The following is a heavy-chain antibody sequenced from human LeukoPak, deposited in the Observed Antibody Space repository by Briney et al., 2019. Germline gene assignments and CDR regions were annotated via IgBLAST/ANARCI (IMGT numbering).Heavy chain of an antibody. D-gene: IGHD3-22*01. CDR2: INPSGGST. CDR3: ARSKGSSGYYLAGIENDY. CDR1: GYTFTSYY. J-gene: IGHJ4*02. Sequence: GASVKVSCKASGYTFTSYYMHWVRQASGQGLEWMGIINPSGGSTSYAQKFQGRVTMTRDTSTSTVYMELSSLRSEDTAVYYCARSKGSSGYYLAGIENDYWGQGTLVTVSS. V-gene: IGHV1-46*01.